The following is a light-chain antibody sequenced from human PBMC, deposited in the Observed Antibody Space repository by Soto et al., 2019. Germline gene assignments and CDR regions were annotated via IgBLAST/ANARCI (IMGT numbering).Light chain of an antibody. CDR2: AAS. J-gene: IGKJ1*01. V-gene: IGKV1-27*01. CDR3: QKYDNAPWT. CDR1: QGINNY. Sequence: DIQMTQSPSSLSASVGDRVTIICRASQGINNYLAWYQQRPGKVPRLLMYAASTLQSGVPSRFSGSKSETDFTLTISSLQPEDVATYYCQKYDNAPWTFGQGTKVDIK.